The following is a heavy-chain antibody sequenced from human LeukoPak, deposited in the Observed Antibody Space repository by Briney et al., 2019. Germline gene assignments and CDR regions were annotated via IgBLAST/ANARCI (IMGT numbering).Heavy chain of an antibody. D-gene: IGHD6-13*01. CDR3: ARDGIPRTAAAGFDY. CDR1: GFTFSSYG. CDR2: IWYDGSNK. V-gene: IGHV3-33*01. Sequence: PGRSLRPSCAASGFTFSSYGMHWVRQAPGKGLEWVAVIWYDGSNKYYADSVKGRFTISRDNSKNTLYLQMNSLRAEDTAVYYCARDGIPRTAAAGFDYWGQGTLVTVSS. J-gene: IGHJ4*02.